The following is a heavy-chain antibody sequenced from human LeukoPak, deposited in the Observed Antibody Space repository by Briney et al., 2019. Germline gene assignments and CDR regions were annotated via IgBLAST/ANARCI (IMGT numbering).Heavy chain of an antibody. CDR3: ASEIVPRWSSPNFDY. Sequence: GGSLRLSCAASGSTFSSYWMSWVRQAPGKGLEWVANIKQDGSEKYYVDSVKGRFTISRDNAKNSLYLQMDSLRAEDTAVYYCASEIVPRWSSPNFDYWGQGTLVTVSS. D-gene: IGHD2-15*01. CDR2: IKQDGSEK. V-gene: IGHV3-7*01. CDR1: GSTFSSYW. J-gene: IGHJ4*02.